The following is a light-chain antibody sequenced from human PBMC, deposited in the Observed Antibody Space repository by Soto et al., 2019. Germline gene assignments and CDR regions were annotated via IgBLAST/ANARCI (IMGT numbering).Light chain of an antibody. J-gene: IGLJ2*01. V-gene: IGLV2-14*01. CDR1: SSDVGAYNF. Sequence: QSALTQPASVSGSPGQSSTISCTGTSSDVGAYNFVSWYQQYPGKAPKLLIYEVSMRPSGISDRFSCSKSANTASLTISGLEAEDEADYYCSSYNTSSPVFGGGTQLTVL. CDR2: EVS. CDR3: SSYNTSSPV.